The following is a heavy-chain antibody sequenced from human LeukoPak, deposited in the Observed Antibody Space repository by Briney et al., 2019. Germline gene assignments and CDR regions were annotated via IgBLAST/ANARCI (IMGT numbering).Heavy chain of an antibody. J-gene: IGHJ5*02. CDR3: ARGRTYRSSSWFDP. CDR2: ISYSGNT. CDR1: GGSISSGDYY. Sequence: PSETLSLTCTVSGGSISSGDYYWSWIRQPPGKGLEWIGYISYSGNTNYNPSLKSRVTISVDTSKNQFSLKLSSVTAADTAVYYCARGRTYRSSSWFDPWGQGTLVTVSS. V-gene: IGHV4-61*08. D-gene: IGHD6-6*01.